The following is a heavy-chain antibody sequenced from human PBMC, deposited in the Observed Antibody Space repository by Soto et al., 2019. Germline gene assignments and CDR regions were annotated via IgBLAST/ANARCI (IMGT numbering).Heavy chain of an antibody. CDR3: ARDLFGYYGSGSYEDYGMEV. V-gene: IGHV4-30-4*01. J-gene: IGHJ6*02. D-gene: IGHD3-10*01. CDR1: CGSISSGDYY. CDR2: IYYGGST. Sequence: SETLSLTCPVSCGSISSGDYYLSLISQPPVKVLEWIGYIYYGGSTYYNPSLKSRVTISVDTSKNQFSLKLSSVTAADTAVYYCARDLFGYYGSGSYEDYGMEVWGQGTTVTVSS.